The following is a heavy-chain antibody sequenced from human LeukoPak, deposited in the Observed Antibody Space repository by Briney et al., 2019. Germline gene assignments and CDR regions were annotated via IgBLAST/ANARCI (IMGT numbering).Heavy chain of an antibody. CDR2: LYGSGETT. CDR3: AKMAGMTRQVYYMDV. CDR1: GFTFSSYA. D-gene: IGHD1-1*01. Sequence: GGSLRLSCAASGFTFSSYAMSWARQAPGKGLEWVSALYGSGETTYYADSVKGRFTVSRDNSKNTLYLQMDGLRAEDTAVYYCAKMAGMTRQVYYMDVWGKEATVTVSS. V-gene: IGHV3-23*01. J-gene: IGHJ6*03.